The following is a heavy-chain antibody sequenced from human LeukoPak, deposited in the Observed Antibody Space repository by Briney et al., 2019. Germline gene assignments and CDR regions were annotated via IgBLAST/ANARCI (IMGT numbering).Heavy chain of an antibody. D-gene: IGHD3-10*01. CDR1: GDSVSSNSAA. Sequence: SQTLSLACAISGDSVSSNSAAWNWIRQSPSRGLEWLGRTYYRSKWYNDYAVSVKSRITINPDTSKNQFSLQLNSVTPEDTAVYYCARWPRPEVRSLRNDAFDIWGQGTMVTVSS. CDR2: TYYRSKWYN. J-gene: IGHJ3*02. CDR3: ARWPRPEVRSLRNDAFDI. V-gene: IGHV6-1*01.